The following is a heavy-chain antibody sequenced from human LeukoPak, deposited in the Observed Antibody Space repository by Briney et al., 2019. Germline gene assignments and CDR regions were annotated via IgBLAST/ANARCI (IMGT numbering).Heavy chain of an antibody. D-gene: IGHD3-10*01. V-gene: IGHV1-69*04. Sequence: GASVKVSCKASGGTFSSYAISWVRQAPGQGLEWMGRIIPILGIANYAQKFQGRVTITADKSTSTAYMELSSLRSEDTAVYYCVRDLGFEVRDITYWFDPWGQGTLVTVSS. CDR3: VRDLGFEVRDITYWFDP. CDR1: GGTFSSYA. J-gene: IGHJ5*02. CDR2: IIPILGIA.